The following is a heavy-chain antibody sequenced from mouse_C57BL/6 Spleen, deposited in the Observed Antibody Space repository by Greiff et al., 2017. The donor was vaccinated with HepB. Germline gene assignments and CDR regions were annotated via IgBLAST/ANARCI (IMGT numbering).Heavy chain of an antibody. CDR3: ARNDYDGFAY. V-gene: IGHV1-82*01. CDR2: IYPGDGDT. CDR1: GYAFSSSW. J-gene: IGHJ3*01. Sequence: VKLMESGPELVKPGASVKISCKASGYAFSSSWMNWVKQRPGKGLEWIGRIYPGDGDTNYNGKFKGKATLTADKSSSTAYMQLSSLTSEVSAVSFCARNDYDGFAYGVQGTLVTVSA. D-gene: IGHD2-4*01.